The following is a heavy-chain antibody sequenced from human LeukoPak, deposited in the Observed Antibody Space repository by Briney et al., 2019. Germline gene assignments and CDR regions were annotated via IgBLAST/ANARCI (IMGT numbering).Heavy chain of an antibody. CDR1: GESFSGYY. CDR3: ARRGTNNGGYHYMDD. V-gene: IGHV4-34*01. Sequence: SETLSLTCAVYGESFSGYYWSWIRQPPGKGLEWGGEINNSGSTNYNPSLKSRVTISVDTSKNQFSLNVSSVTAADSALYYWARRGTNNGGYHYMDDWGKGKTLTVSS. D-gene: IGHD2-8*01. CDR2: INNSGST. J-gene: IGHJ6*03.